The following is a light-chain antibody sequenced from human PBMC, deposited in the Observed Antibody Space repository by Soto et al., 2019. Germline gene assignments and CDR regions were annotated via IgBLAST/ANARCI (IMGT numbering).Light chain of an antibody. CDR1: ESVSAY. CDR2: CAS. CDR3: QQYGSSHT. V-gene: IGKV3-20*01. J-gene: IGKJ5*01. Sequence: PGDRPALSSRAIESVSAYFAWYQHKPEQAPSRLIFCASTGATCIPYMCSGRGAGAYFNLTSSRLEPADVGVYYWQQYGSSHTFGQGTRLEIK.